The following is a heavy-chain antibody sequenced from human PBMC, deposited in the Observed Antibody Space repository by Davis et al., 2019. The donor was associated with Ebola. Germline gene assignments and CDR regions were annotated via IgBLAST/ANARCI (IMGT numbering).Heavy chain of an antibody. D-gene: IGHD5-12*01. J-gene: IGHJ4*02. CDR2: VNSNGASA. Sequence: GEPLKISCAASGFTFSTYAMNWVRQVPGKGLEWVAGVNSNGASAYSAASVKGRFTISRDNSKNTLYLQMNSLRVDDTAIYYCAKDSGDSGFYSRFDYWGQGSLVTVSS. CDR3: AKDSGDSGFYSRFDY. CDR1: GFTFSTYA. V-gene: IGHV3-23*01.